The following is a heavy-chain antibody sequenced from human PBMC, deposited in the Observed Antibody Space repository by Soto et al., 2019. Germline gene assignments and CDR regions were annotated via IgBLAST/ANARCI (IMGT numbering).Heavy chain of an antibody. CDR2: ISSNGGST. D-gene: IGHD1-26*01. J-gene: IGHJ3*02. CDR3: ARDLGAYAFDI. CDR1: GFTFSSYA. Sequence: EVQLVESGGGLVQPGGSLRLSCAASGFTFSSYAMHWVRQAPGKGLDYVSAISSNGGSTDYANSVKGRFTISRDNSKNTLYLQMGSLRAEDMAVYFCARDLGAYAFDIWGQGTMVTVSS. V-gene: IGHV3-64*01.